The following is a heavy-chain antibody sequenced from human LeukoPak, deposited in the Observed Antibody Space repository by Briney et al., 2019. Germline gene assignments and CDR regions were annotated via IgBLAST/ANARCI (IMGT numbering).Heavy chain of an antibody. D-gene: IGHD4-17*01. V-gene: IGHV3-30-3*01. CDR3: ARAGLTVTTSTAAYYFDY. J-gene: IGHJ4*02. Sequence: PGGSLRLSCAASGFTFSSYAMHWVRLAPGKGLEWVAVISYDGSNKYYADSVKGRFTISGDNSKNTLYLQMNSLRAEETAVYYCARAGLTVTTSTAAYYFDYWGQGTLVTVSS. CDR2: ISYDGSNK. CDR1: GFTFSSYA.